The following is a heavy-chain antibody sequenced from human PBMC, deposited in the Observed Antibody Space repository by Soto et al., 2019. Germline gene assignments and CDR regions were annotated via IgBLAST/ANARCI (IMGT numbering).Heavy chain of an antibody. J-gene: IGHJ5*02. CDR2: SSAYSGNT. CDR3: ARDKGAYCGGDCYSTWFEP. D-gene: IGHD2-21*02. Sequence: QVQLVQSGAEVKKPGASVKVSCKASGYTFTSYGISWVRQAPGQGLEWMGWSSAYSGNTNYAQKLQGRVTMTTDTSPSTAYVELRSLRSDDTAVYYWARDKGAYCGGDCYSTWFEPWGQGTLVTVSS. CDR1: GYTFTSYG. V-gene: IGHV1-18*01.